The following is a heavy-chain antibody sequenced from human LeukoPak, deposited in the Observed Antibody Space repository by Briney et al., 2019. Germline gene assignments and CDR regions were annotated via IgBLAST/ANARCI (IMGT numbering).Heavy chain of an antibody. J-gene: IGHJ4*02. CDR3: ARGPSILRRRFSWLSPQHNQYFDY. D-gene: IGHD3-22*01. V-gene: IGHV4-34*01. CDR1: GGSFSGYY. CDR2: INHSGST. Sequence: SETLSLTCAVYGGSFSGYYWSWIRQPPGKGLEWIGEINHSGSTNYNPSLKSRVTISVDTSKNQFSLKLSSVTAADTAVYYCARGPSILRRRFSWLSPQHNQYFDYWGQGTLVTVSS.